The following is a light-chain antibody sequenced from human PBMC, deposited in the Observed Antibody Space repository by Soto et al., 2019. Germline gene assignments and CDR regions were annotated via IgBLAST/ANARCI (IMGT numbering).Light chain of an antibody. CDR2: AAS. Sequence: DIQMTQSPSSLSASVGDRVTITCRASQSISSYLNWYQQKPGKAPKLPIYAASSLQSGVPSRFSGSGSGTDFTLTISSLQPEDFASYYCQQSYSTPLIFGGGTKVEIK. J-gene: IGKJ4*01. V-gene: IGKV1-39*01. CDR3: QQSYSTPLI. CDR1: QSISSY.